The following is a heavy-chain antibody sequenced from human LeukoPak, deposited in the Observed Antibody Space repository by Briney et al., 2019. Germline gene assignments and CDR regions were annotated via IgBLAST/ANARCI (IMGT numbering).Heavy chain of an antibody. J-gene: IGHJ6*02. CDR2: ISSSSSYI. CDR3: ARDGHVYGSGTKYYYYGMDV. CDR1: GFTFGIYT. V-gene: IGHV3-21*01. D-gene: IGHD3-10*01. Sequence: GGSLRLSCAASGFTFGIYTMNWVRQAPGKGLEWVSSISSSSSYIYYADSVKGRFTISRDNAKNSLYLQMNSLRAEDTAVYYCARDGHVYGSGTKYYYYGMDVWGQGTTVTVSS.